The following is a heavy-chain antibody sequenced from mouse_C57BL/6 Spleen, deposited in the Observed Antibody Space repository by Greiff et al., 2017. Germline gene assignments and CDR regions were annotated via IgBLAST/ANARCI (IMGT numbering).Heavy chain of an antibody. V-gene: IGHV1-4*01. D-gene: IGHD2-4*01. Sequence: QVQLQQSGAELARPGASVKMSCKASGYTFTSYTMHWVKQRPGQGLEWIGYINPSSGYTKYNQKFKDKATLTADKSSSTAYMQLGSLTSEDSAVYYCARSYDYDGGDYWGQGTSVTVSS. CDR2: INPSSGYT. J-gene: IGHJ4*01. CDR1: GYTFTSYT. CDR3: ARSYDYDGGDY.